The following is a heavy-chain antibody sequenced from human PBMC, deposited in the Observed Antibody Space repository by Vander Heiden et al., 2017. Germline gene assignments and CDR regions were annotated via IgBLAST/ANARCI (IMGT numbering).Heavy chain of an antibody. CDR3: ARDHRDHFYDTAGQAAFDV. D-gene: IGHD3-22*01. CDR1: GDPISSGGYY. CDR2: MYKSVSA. J-gene: IGHJ3*01. V-gene: IGHV4-31*03. Sequence: QVQLQESGPGLLKPSQTLSLTCTVSGDPISSGGYYWIRQHPGQGLEWMGYMYKSVSAYYNPSLRSRLKISVDTTKNLLSLTMTSVIAADTAVYFCARDHRDHFYDTAGQAAFDVWGQGIQVTVSS.